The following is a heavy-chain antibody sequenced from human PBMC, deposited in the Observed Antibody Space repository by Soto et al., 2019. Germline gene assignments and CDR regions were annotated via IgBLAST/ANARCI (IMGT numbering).Heavy chain of an antibody. CDR1: CGSFSGYY. CDR3: ARDKITGLFDY. CDR2: INHSGST. Sequence: SETLSLTCAVYCGSFSGYYWTWIRQPPGTGLEWIGEINHSGSTNYNPSLKSRVPISVDTSKNQFSLKLTSVTAADTAVYYCARDKITGLFDYWGQGTLVTVSS. D-gene: IGHD2-8*02. V-gene: IGHV4-34*01. J-gene: IGHJ4*02.